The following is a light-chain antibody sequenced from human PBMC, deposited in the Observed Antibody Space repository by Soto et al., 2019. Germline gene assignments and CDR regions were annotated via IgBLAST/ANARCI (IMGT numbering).Light chain of an antibody. CDR3: QHCGGSPT. V-gene: IGKV3-20*01. J-gene: IGKJ1*01. Sequence: EIVLTQSPGILSLSPGERASLSCRASQKISSTVLAWYQQKPGQAPRLLIYGASSRTTGIPDRFSGSGSGTDFTLTISGLEPEDFAMYYCQHCGGSPTFDQGTNVEIK. CDR1: QKISSTV. CDR2: GAS.